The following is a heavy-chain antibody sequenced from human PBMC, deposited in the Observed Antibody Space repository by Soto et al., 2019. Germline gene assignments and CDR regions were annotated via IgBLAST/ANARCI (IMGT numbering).Heavy chain of an antibody. J-gene: IGHJ3*02. CDR2: ISSSSSYI. V-gene: IGHV3-21*01. CDR3: ARRIRGIVVVVAATRSGAFDI. CDR1: GFTFSSYS. D-gene: IGHD2-15*01. Sequence: EVQLVESGGGLVKPGGSLRLSCAASGFTFSSYSMNWVRQAPGKGLEWVSSISSSSSYIYYADSVKGRFTISRDNAKNSLYLQMNRLRAEDTAVYYCARRIRGIVVVVAATRSGAFDIWGQGTMVTVSS.